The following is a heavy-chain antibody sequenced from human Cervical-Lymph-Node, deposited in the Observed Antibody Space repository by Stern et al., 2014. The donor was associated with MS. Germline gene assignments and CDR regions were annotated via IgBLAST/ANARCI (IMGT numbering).Heavy chain of an antibody. CDR2: IYWDDSK. J-gene: IGHJ4*02. CDR1: GFSLSNSGVG. Sequence: ITLKESGPTLVKPTQTLTLTCTFSGFSLSNSGVGVGWIRQPPGKALEWLAFIYWDDSKRYSPSLKNRLTITKDTSKNQVVLTMNNMDPVDTATFYCATHAPGVVPAALDYWGQGTLVTVS. CDR3: ATHAPGVVPAALDY. D-gene: IGHD2-2*01. V-gene: IGHV2-5*02.